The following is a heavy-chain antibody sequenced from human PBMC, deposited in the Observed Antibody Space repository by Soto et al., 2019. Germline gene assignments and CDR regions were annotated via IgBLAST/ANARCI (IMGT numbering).Heavy chain of an antibody. CDR2: IYDSGST. V-gene: IGHV4-59*01. D-gene: IGHD3-3*01. CDR3: ARAAIFGVAPNYYYYYYGLDV. CDR1: GGSISSYY. Sequence: QVQLQESGPGLVKSSETLSLTCTVSGGSISSYYWNWIRQPPGKGLEWVGYIYDSGSTNYNPSLKSRVTISVDTSKNQFSLKLSSVTAADTAVYYCARAAIFGVAPNYYYYYYGLDVWGQGTTVTVSS. J-gene: IGHJ6*02.